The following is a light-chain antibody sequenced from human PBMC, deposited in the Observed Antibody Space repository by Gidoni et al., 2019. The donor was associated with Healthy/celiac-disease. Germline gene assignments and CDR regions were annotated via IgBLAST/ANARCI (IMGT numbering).Light chain of an antibody. CDR2: GAS. J-gene: IGKJ2*01. CDR1: QSVSSN. Sequence: EIVMTHSPATLSVSPGERATLSCRASQSVSSNLAWYQQKPGQAPRLLIYGASTRATGIPARFSGSGSGTEFTLTISSLQSEDFAVYYCQQYNNWPRVTFXQXTQLEIK. V-gene: IGKV3-15*01. CDR3: QQYNNWPRVT.